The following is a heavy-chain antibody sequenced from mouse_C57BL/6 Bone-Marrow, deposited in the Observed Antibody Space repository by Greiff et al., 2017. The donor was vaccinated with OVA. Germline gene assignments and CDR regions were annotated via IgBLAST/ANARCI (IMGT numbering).Heavy chain of an antibody. CDR2: IDPENGDT. Sequence: EVQLQESGAELVRPGASVKLSCTASGFTIKDDYMHWVKQRPEQGLEWIGWIDPENGDTEYASKFQGKATITADTSSNTAYLQLSSLTSEDTAVYYCTTNDGYCPLDYGGQGTTLTVSS. V-gene: IGHV14-4*01. CDR1: GFTIKDDY. D-gene: IGHD2-3*01. J-gene: IGHJ2*01. CDR3: TTNDGYCPLDY.